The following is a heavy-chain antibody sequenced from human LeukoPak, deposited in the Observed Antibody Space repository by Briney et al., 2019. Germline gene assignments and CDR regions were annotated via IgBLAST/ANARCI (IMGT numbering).Heavy chain of an antibody. CDR2: IWYDGSNK. CDR3: AKDILQTTMIVVA. J-gene: IGHJ5*02. CDR1: GFTFHNYW. Sequence: GGSLRLSCAASGFTFHNYWMAWVRQTPGKGLEWVAVIWYDGSNKYYADSVKGRFTISRDNSKNTLYLQMNSLRAEDTAVYYCAKDILQTTMIVVAWGQGTLVTVSS. V-gene: IGHV3-33*06. D-gene: IGHD3-22*01.